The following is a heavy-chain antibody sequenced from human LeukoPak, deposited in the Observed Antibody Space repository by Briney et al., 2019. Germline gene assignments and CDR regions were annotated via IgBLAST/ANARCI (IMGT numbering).Heavy chain of an antibody. D-gene: IGHD5-18*01. J-gene: IGHJ6*02. CDR2: IYHSGSA. V-gene: IGHV4-61*01. CDR3: ARGHVGSYVHYYYYGMDV. Sequence: SETLSLTCTVSGGSIRSGTHYWSWIRQPPGKGLEWIGHIYHSGSANYNPSLKSRVTISVDTSKNQFSLRLTSVTVADTATYYCARGHVGSYVHYYYYGMDVWGQGTTVTVSS. CDR1: GGSIRSGTHY.